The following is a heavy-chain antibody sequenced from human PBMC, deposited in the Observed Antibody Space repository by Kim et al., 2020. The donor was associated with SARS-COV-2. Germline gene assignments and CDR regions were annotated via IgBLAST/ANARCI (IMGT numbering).Heavy chain of an antibody. J-gene: IGHJ4*02. CDR2: ISYDGSNK. D-gene: IGHD2-15*01. CDR1: GFTFSSYA. CDR3: ARVWGRYCSGGSCYRLDY. Sequence: GGSLRLSCAASGFTFSSYAMHWVRQAPGKGLEWVAVISYDGSNKYYADSVKGRFTISRDNSKNTLYLQMNSLRAEDTAVYYCARVWGRYCSGGSCYRLDYWGQGTLVTVSS. V-gene: IGHV3-30*04.